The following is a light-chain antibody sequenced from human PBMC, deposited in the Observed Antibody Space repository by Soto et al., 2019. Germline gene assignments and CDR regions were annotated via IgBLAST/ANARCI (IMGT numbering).Light chain of an antibody. CDR1: QSIDSAY. V-gene: IGKV3-20*01. CDR3: QQYAFVPRT. Sequence: MEFKKSPGTRAFSPGKRRRLPCPTSQSIDSAYLAWYQQKLGQAPRLLIHATSIRATGIPDRFSGSGSGTECTLTSSRLEPEDFAVYFCQQYAFVPRTSGQGTKVDIK. CDR2: ATS. J-gene: IGKJ1*01.